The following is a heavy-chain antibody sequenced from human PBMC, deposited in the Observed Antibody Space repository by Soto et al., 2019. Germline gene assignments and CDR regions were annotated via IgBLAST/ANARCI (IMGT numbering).Heavy chain of an antibody. J-gene: IGHJ6*03. V-gene: IGHV3-30*18. CDR2: ISYDGSNK. Sequence: QVQLVESGGGVVQPGRSLRLSCAASGFTFSSYGMHWVRQAPGKGLEWVAVISYDGSNKYYADSVKGRFTISRDNSKNTLYLQMNSLRAEDTAVYYCAKDGVGFGESTNNYMDVWGKGTTVTVSS. CDR3: AKDGVGFGESTNNYMDV. CDR1: GFTFSSYG. D-gene: IGHD3-10*01.